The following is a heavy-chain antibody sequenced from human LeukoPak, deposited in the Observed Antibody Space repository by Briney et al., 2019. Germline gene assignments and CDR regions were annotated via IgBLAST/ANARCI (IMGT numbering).Heavy chain of an antibody. J-gene: IGHJ1*01. CDR2: IKQDGSEK. D-gene: IGHD3-22*01. Sequence: GGSLRLSCAASRFTFSSYWMSWVRQAPGKGLEWVANIKQDGSEKYYVDSVKGRFTISRDNAKNSLYLQMNSLGAEDTAVYYCARDSYYDSSGYPLRNWGQGTLVTVSS. CDR1: RFTFSSYW. CDR3: ARDSYYDSSGYPLRN. V-gene: IGHV3-7*01.